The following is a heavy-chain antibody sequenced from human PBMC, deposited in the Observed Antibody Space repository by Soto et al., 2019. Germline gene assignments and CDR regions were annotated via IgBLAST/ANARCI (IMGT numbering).Heavy chain of an antibody. J-gene: IGHJ5*02. Sequence: ASVKVSCKASGYTFTSYDINWVRQATGQGLEWMGWMNPNSGNTGYAQKFQGRVTMTRNTSISTAYMELSSLRSEDTAVYYCARAIDGIVAAVDPWFDPWGQGTLVTVSS. CDR3: ARAIDGIVAAVDPWFDP. D-gene: IGHD6-13*01. V-gene: IGHV1-8*01. CDR2: MNPNSGNT. CDR1: GYTFTSYD.